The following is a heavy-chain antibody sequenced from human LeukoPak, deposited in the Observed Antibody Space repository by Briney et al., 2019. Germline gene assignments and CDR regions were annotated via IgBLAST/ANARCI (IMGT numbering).Heavy chain of an antibody. CDR3: GSWSFYHSFDV. V-gene: IGHV3-43*02. J-gene: IGHJ6*02. CDR1: GFTLGPYA. D-gene: IGHD2/OR15-2a*01. Sequence: PGGSLRLSCAASGFTLGPYAMDWVRHRPGEGLEWVAHINADGGRTFYADSVEGRFTISRDNSKDSLYLQMNSLTTDDTALYYCGSWSFYHSFDVWGQGTTVTVSS. CDR2: INADGGRT.